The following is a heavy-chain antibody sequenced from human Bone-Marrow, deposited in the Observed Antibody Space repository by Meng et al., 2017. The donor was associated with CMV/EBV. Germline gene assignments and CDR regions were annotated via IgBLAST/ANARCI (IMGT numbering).Heavy chain of an antibody. D-gene: IGHD2-2*01. V-gene: IGHV3-30-3*01. CDR1: GFTFSSYA. Sequence: GGSLRLSCAASGFTFSSYAMHWVRQAPGKGLEWVAVISYDGSNKYYADSVKGRFTISRDNSKNTLYLQMNGLRAEDTAVYYCARGYCSSTSCYSNKANGYWGQGTLVTVSS. CDR2: ISYDGSNK. CDR3: ARGYCSSTSCYSNKANGY. J-gene: IGHJ4*02.